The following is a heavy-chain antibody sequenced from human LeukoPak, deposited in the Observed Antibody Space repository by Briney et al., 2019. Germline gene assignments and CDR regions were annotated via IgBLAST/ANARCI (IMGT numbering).Heavy chain of an antibody. CDR3: ARGRNRVGATTDY. J-gene: IGHJ4*02. V-gene: IGHV3-7*03. CDR2: IKQDGSEK. D-gene: IGHD1-26*01. Sequence: GGSLRLSCAASGFTFSSYWMSWGREAPGKGLEWVANIKQDGSEKYYVDSVKGRFTISRDNAKNSLYLQMNSLRAEDTAVYYCARGRNRVGATTDYWGQGTLVTVSS. CDR1: GFTFSSYW.